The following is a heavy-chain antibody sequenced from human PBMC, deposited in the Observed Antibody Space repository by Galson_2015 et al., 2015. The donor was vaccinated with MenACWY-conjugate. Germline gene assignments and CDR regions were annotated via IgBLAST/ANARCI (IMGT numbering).Heavy chain of an antibody. Sequence: SLRLSCAASELTVSSNYITWVRQAPGKGLEWDSAIYDDGRTNYADSVKGRFTISRDNSKNKVYLQMDSLRAEDTAVYYCARYCSSNSCSHGGGGMDVWGQGTTVTVSS. CDR3: ARYCSSNSCSHGGGGMDV. D-gene: IGHD2-2*01. V-gene: IGHV3-53*01. J-gene: IGHJ6*02. CDR1: ELTVSSNY. CDR2: IYDDGRT.